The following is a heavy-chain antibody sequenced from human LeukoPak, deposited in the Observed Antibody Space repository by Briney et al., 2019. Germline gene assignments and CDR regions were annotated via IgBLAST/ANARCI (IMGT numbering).Heavy chain of an antibody. J-gene: IGHJ4*02. CDR2: IYHSGST. Sequence: SSETLSLTCTISGYSISSGYYWGWIRQPPGKGLEWIGSIYHSGSTYYNPSLKSRVTISLDTSESQFSLKLSSVTAADTAVYYCARDLYGSGWGYFDYWGQGTLVTVSS. CDR3: ARDLYGSGWGYFDY. D-gene: IGHD6-19*01. CDR1: GYSISSGYY. V-gene: IGHV4-38-2*02.